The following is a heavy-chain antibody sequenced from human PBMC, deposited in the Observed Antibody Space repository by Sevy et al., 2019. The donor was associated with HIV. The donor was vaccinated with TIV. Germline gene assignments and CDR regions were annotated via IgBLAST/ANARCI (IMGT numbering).Heavy chain of an antibody. CDR3: AKEAVGTTSFDY. V-gene: IGHV3-23*01. CDR2: VSASGGST. CDR1: GFTFSTYA. Sequence: GGSLRLSCAASGFTFSTYAMSWVRQAPGKGLEWVSTVSASGGSTYYADSVKGRFTISRDNSKYTLYLQMNNLRADDTAIYYCAKEAVGTTSFDYWGQGTLVTVSS. D-gene: IGHD1-26*01. J-gene: IGHJ4*02.